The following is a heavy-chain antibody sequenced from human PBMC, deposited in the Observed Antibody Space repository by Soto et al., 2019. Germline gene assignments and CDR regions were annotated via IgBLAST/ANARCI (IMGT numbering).Heavy chain of an antibody. CDR1: GFTFSSYS. V-gene: IGHV3-48*01. J-gene: IGHJ4*02. CDR3: ARRLYDSGDYVGY. CDR2: ISPSDTTI. Sequence: EAQLVESGGTLVQPGGSLRLSCVASGFTFSSYSMNWVRQAPGKGLEWVAYISPSDTTIYYADSVKGRFTISRDDSKNSVYLQMNSLRVDDTALYYCARRLYDSGDYVGYWGQGTLVTVSA. D-gene: IGHD4-17*01.